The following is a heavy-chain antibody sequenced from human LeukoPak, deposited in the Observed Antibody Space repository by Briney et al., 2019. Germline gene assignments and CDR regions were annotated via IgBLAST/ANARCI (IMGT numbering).Heavy chain of an antibody. V-gene: IGHV3-21*01. J-gene: IGHJ4*02. CDR3: ARDLAVAGPGEGFDY. CDR1: GFTFSSYS. CDR2: ISSSSSYI. D-gene: IGHD6-19*01. Sequence: GGSLRLSCAASGFTFSSYSMNWVRQAPGKGLEWVSSISSSSSYIYYADSVKGRFTISRDNAKNSLYLQMNSLRAEDTAVYYCARDLAVAGPGEGFDYWGQGTLVTVSS.